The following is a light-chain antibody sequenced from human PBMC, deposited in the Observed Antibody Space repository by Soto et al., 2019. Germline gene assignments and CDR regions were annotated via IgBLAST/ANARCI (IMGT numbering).Light chain of an antibody. CDR3: QHRNNRPFS. V-gene: IGKV3-11*01. CDR2: DAS. Sequence: IVMTQSPATLSMSPGERATLSCTAIESGSSNLAWYQQKPGQAPRLLIYDASNRATGIPARFSGSGSGTDFTLTISSLEPEDFAVYYCQHRNNRPFSFGPGTKVDI. CDR1: ESGSSN. J-gene: IGKJ3*01.